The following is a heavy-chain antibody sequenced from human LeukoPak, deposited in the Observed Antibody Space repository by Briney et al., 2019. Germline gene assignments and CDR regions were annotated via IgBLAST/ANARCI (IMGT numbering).Heavy chain of an antibody. CDR2: INHSGST. CDR3: ARAGKDIVVVPAANYYYYYYMDV. CDR1: GGSFSGYY. J-gene: IGHJ6*03. V-gene: IGHV4-34*01. Sequence: SETLSLTCAVYGGSFSGYYWSWIRQPPGKGLEWIGEINHSGSTNYNPSLKSRVTISVDTSKNQFSLKLSSVTAADTAVYYCARAGKDIVVVPAANYYYYYYMDVWGKGTTVTVSS. D-gene: IGHD2-2*01.